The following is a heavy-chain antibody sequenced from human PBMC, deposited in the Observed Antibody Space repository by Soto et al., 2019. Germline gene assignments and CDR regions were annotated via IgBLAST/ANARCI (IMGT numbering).Heavy chain of an antibody. CDR1: GFTFSSYG. V-gene: IGHV3-33*01. CDR2: IWYDGSNK. J-gene: IGHJ4*02. CDR3: ARDVYSSGCLGY. D-gene: IGHD6-19*01. Sequence: QVQLVESGGGVVQPGRSLRLSCAASGFTFSSYGMHWVRQAPGKGLEWVAVIWYDGSNKYYADSVKGRFTISRDNSKNTLYLQMNSLRAEDTAVYYCARDVYSSGCLGYWGQGTLVTVSS.